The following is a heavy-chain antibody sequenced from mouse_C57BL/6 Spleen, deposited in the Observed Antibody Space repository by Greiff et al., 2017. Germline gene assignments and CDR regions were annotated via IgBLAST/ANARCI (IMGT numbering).Heavy chain of an antibody. D-gene: IGHD1-1*01. J-gene: IGHJ4*01. CDR2: INPNNGGT. CDR1: GYTFTDYN. V-gene: IGHV1-22*01. Sequence: VQLQQSGPELVKPGASVKMSCKASGYTFTDYNMHWVKQSHGKSLEWIGYINPNNGGTSYNQKFKGKATLTVNKSSSTAYMEIRSLTSEDSAVYYCAREFYGRDYAMDYWGQGTSVTVSS. CDR3: AREFYGRDYAMDY.